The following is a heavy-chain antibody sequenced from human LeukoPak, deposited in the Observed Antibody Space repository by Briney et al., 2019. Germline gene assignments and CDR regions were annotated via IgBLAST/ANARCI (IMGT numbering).Heavy chain of an antibody. D-gene: IGHD3-10*01. CDR3: ARDLWVRGAPYYFDY. V-gene: IGHV3-53*01. Sequence: GGSLRLSCAASGFTVSSNYMSWVRQAPGKGLEWVSVIYSGGSTYYADSVKGRFTISRDNSKNTLYLQMNSLRAEDTAVYYCARDLWVRGAPYYFDYWGQGTLVTVSS. J-gene: IGHJ4*02. CDR2: IYSGGST. CDR1: GFTVSSNY.